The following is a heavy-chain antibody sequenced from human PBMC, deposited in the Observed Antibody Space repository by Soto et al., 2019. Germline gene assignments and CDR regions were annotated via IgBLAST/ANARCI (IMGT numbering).Heavy chain of an antibody. CDR2: IKSKTDGGTT. J-gene: IGHJ4*02. CDR1: GITFSNAW. D-gene: IGHD3-22*01. Sequence: EVQLVESGGSLVKPGGSLRLSCAASGITFSNAWMNWVRQAPGKGLEWVGRIKSKTDGGTTDYAAPVKGRFTVSRDDSKNTLHLQMNSLKTEDTAVYYCGAYYDSSGYYDYWGQGTLVTVSS. CDR3: GAYYDSSGYYDY. V-gene: IGHV3-15*07.